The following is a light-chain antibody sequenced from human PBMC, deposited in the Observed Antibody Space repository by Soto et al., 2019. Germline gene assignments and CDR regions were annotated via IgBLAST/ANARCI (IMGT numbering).Light chain of an antibody. V-gene: IGKV3-20*01. CDR1: YTIVYNY. CDR2: GAS. J-gene: IGKJ1*01. CDR3: QQYDTSPAT. Sequence: DIVLTQSPGTLSSSPGERATLSCRASYTIVYNYLAWYQQKPGQAPRLLIYGASSRATGIPDRFSGSGSGTDFTLTISRLEPEDFAVYYCQQYDTSPATFGQGTKVDIK.